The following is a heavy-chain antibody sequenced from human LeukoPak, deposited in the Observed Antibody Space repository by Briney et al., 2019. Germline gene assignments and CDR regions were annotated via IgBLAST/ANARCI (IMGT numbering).Heavy chain of an antibody. J-gene: IGHJ4*02. CDR1: GFTFSSYE. V-gene: IGHV3-48*03. Sequence: GGSLRLSCAASGFTFSSYEMNWVRQAPGKGLEWVSYISSSGSTIYYAGSVKGRFTISRDNAKNSLYLQMNSLRAEDTAVYYCARVGDVVVTPGDYWGQGTLVTVSS. D-gene: IGHD2-21*02. CDR2: ISSSGSTI. CDR3: ARVGDVVVTPGDY.